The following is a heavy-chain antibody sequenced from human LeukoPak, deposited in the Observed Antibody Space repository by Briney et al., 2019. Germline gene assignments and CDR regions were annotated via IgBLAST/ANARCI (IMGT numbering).Heavy chain of an antibody. CDR3: AHGYYDSSGYST. Sequence: ASVKVSCKASGGTFSSYAISWVRQAPGQGLEWMGRIIPIFGTANYAQKFQGRVTITTDESTSTAYMELSSLRSEDTAVYYCAHGYYDSSGYSTWGQGILVTVSS. CDR2: IIPIFGTA. V-gene: IGHV1-69*05. D-gene: IGHD3-22*01. CDR1: GGTFSSYA. J-gene: IGHJ4*02.